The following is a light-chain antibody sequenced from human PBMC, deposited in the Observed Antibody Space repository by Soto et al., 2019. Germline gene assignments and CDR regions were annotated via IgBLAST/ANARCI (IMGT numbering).Light chain of an antibody. V-gene: IGLV2-14*01. Sequence: QSVLTQPASVSGSPGQSITISCTGTSSDVGAYNYVSWYQHHPGKVPKLLIYEVTNRPSGVSDRFSGSKSGNTASLTISGLQAEDEADYYCSSKRDSSTLCVVGTGTKVTVL. J-gene: IGLJ1*01. CDR3: SSKRDSSTLCV. CDR1: SSDVGAYNY. CDR2: EVT.